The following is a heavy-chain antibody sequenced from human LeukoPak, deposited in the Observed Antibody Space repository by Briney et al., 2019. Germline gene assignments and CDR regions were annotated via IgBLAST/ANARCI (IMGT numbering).Heavy chain of an antibody. Sequence: GESLKISCKGSGYNFPDYWIDWVRQVPGKGLEWMGIIYPDDSDITYSPSFQGQVTISADTSITTAYLQWSSLKASDTAIYYCARRSGSGGTCPLQYWGQGTLVTVSS. V-gene: IGHV5-51*01. CDR2: IYPDDSDI. CDR3: ARRSGSGGTCPLQY. J-gene: IGHJ1*01. D-gene: IGHD2-15*01. CDR1: GYNFPDYW.